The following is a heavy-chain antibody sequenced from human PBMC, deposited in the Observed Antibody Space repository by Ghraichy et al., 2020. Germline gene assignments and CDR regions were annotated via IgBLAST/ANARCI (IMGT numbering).Heavy chain of an antibody. J-gene: IGHJ4*02. CDR3: VRGLRNSLDY. Sequence: SLNISCAASGFTFNSYWMHWVRQVPGKGLVWVSRLSSDAGIIDYADSVKGRFTISRDNAKDTLSLQLNSLRADDTAVYYCVRGLRNSLDYWGQGTVVTVSS. V-gene: IGHV3-74*01. D-gene: IGHD5-18*01. CDR2: LSSDAGII. CDR1: GFTFNSYW.